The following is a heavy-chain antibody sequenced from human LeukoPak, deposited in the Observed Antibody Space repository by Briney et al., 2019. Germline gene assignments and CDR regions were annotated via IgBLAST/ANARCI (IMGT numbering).Heavy chain of an antibody. J-gene: IGHJ4*02. V-gene: IGHV4-4*02. D-gene: IGHD3-9*01. CDR1: GVSISSSEW. CDR3: GKTDIYFNPIDY. CDR2: IHRAGRT. Sequence: SQTLSLTCAVSGVSISSSEWWIWSRQPPGQRLAWIGEIHRAGRTRYKPSLKSRVTISMDYSKNQFSLKLTSVTAADTAIYYCGKTDIYFNPIDYWGPGSLVTVSS.